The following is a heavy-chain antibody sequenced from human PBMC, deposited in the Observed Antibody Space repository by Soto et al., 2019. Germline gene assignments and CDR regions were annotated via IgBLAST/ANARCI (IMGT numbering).Heavy chain of an antibody. CDR3: EKGDRIAAAGHFDY. CDR1: GFTFSSYG. D-gene: IGHD6-13*01. CDR2: ISHDGSNK. V-gene: IGHV3-30*18. Sequence: QVQLVESGGGVVQPGRSLRLSCAASGFTFSSYGMHWVRQAPGKGLEWVSVISHDGSNKYYADSVKGRFTISRDNSKNTLYLQMNSLRAEDTAVYYCEKGDRIAAAGHFDYWGQGNLVTVSS. J-gene: IGHJ4*02.